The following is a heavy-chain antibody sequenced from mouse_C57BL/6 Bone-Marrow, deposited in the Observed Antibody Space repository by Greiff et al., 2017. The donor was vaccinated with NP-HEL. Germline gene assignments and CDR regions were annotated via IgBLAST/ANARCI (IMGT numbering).Heavy chain of an antibody. CDR2: IYPGDGDT. CDR3: ARDYYGSGYAMDY. D-gene: IGHD1-1*01. V-gene: IGHV1-82*01. J-gene: IGHJ4*01. Sequence: QVQLQQSGPELVKPGASVKISCKASGYAFSSSWMNWVKQRPGKGLEWIGRIYPGDGDTNYNGKFKGKATLTADKSSSTADMQLSSLTSEDSAVYFCARDYYGSGYAMDYWGQGTSVTVSS. CDR1: GYAFSSSW.